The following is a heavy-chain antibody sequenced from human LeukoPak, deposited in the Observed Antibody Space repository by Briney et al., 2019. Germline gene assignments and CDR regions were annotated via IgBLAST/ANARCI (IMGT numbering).Heavy chain of an antibody. CDR3: AGFGGNSF. CDR1: GFSVSNNH. D-gene: IGHD4-23*01. Sequence: GGSLRLSCAASGFSVSNNHVTWVRQAPGKGLEWVSAISNSGTTYYSGSVKGRLTISRDNSKNTVYLQMNSLRADDTAVYYCAGFGGNSFWGPGTLVTVSS. V-gene: IGHV3-66*01. J-gene: IGHJ4*02. CDR2: ISNSGTT.